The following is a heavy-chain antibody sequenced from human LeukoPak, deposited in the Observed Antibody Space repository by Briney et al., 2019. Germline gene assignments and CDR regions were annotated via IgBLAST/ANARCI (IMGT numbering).Heavy chain of an antibody. J-gene: IGHJ4*02. CDR1: GFSFSNYG. D-gene: IGHD3-16*01. CDR3: AKGRLGAMLYFDS. CDR2: LSGSADRT. Sequence: EAGGSLRLSCAGSGFSFSNYGMSWVRQAPGKGLKWVSALSGSADRTYYADSVKGRFTISRDNSKNTLFLHINSLRADDTALYYCAKGRLGAMLYFDSWGQGTLVTVSS. V-gene: IGHV3-23*01.